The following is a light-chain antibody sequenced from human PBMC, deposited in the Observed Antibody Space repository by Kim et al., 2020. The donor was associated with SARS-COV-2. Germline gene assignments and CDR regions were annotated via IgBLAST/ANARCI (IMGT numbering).Light chain of an antibody. Sequence: GQSGSIFWNGNCGGVGGYDYVSWFQQHPGKVPKLMIYNVNRRPSGVPDRFSGSKSGNTASLTISGLQADDEADYYCCAYAGSYSAVLGGGTQLTVL. V-gene: IGLV2-11*01. CDR3: CAYAGSYSAV. CDR1: CGGVGGYDY. CDR2: NVN. J-gene: IGLJ2*01.